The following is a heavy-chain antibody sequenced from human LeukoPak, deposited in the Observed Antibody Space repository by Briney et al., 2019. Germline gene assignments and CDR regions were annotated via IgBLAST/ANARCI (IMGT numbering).Heavy chain of an antibody. D-gene: IGHD6-19*01. Sequence: GGSLRLSCAASGFTFSSYWMNWARQAPGKGLEWVASINHNGNVNYYVDSVKGRFTISRDNAKNSLHLQMSDLRAEDTAVYYCATFVGGWYNYWGQGTLVTVSS. V-gene: IGHV3-7*03. CDR1: GFTFSSYW. CDR2: INHNGNVN. CDR3: ATFVGGWYNY. J-gene: IGHJ4*02.